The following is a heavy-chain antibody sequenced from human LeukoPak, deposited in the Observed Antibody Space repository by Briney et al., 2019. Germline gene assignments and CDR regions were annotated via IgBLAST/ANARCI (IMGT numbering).Heavy chain of an antibody. J-gene: IGHJ1*01. CDR1: GYTFTGYY. V-gene: IGHV1-2*02. Sequence: ASVKVSCKASGYTFTGYYMHWVRQAPGQGLEWMGWINPNSGGTNYAQKFQGRVTMTRDTSISTAYMELSRLRSDDTAVYYCARNHFRGIIGTTYFQHWGQGTLVTVSS. CDR2: INPNSGGT. D-gene: IGHD1-7*01. CDR3: ARNHFRGIIGTTYFQH.